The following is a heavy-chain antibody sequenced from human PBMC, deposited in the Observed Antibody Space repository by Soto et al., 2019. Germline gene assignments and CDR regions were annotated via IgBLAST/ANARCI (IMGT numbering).Heavy chain of an antibody. D-gene: IGHD2-2*01. J-gene: IGHJ3*02. CDR2: IYYSGST. CDR1: GGPISSGDYY. CDR3: ARDCSSTSCHEGHAFDI. V-gene: IGHV4-30-4*01. Sequence: SETLSLTCTVSGGPISSGDYYWSWIRQPPGKGLEWIGYIYYSGSTYYNPSLKSRVTISVDTSKNQFSLKLSSVTAADTAVYYCARDCSSTSCHEGHAFDIWGQGTMVTVSS.